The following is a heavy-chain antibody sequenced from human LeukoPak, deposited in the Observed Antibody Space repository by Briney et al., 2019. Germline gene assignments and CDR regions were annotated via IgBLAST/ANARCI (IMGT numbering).Heavy chain of an antibody. Sequence: SETLSLTCAVYGGSFSGYHWSWIRQPPGKGLEWIGEINHSGSTNYNPSLKSRVTISVDTSKNQFSLKLSSVTAADTAVYYCARDYGDYYFDYWGQGTLVTVSS. V-gene: IGHV4-34*01. CDR1: GGSFSGYH. D-gene: IGHD4-17*01. CDR3: ARDYGDYYFDY. CDR2: INHSGST. J-gene: IGHJ4*02.